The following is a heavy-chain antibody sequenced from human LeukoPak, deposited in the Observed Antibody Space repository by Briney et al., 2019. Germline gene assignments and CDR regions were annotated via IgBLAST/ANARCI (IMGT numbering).Heavy chain of an antibody. D-gene: IGHD1-26*01. CDR1: GFTLSSYG. J-gene: IGHJ4*02. Sequence: GGSLRLSCAASGFTLSSYGMHWVRQAPGKGLEWVSYISIRSGTIYYADSVKGRFTISRDNAKNSLFLQMNSLRADDTAVYYCARGSGNYLDYWGQGTLVTVSS. V-gene: IGHV3-48*01. CDR3: ARGSGNYLDY. CDR2: ISIRSGTI.